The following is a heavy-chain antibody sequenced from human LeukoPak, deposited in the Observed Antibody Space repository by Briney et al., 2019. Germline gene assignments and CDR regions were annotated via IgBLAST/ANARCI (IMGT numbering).Heavy chain of an antibody. Sequence: SETLSLTCTVSDDSITIYYWTWIRQPPGKGREWIGYIDHTGSTNYNTSLISRVTISRDTSKNHFSLELSSVTAADTAVYFCARGRVSSSSWYSTYYYYFYMDVWGKGTTVTVSS. V-gene: IGHV4-59*01. J-gene: IGHJ6*03. CDR3: ARGRVSSSSWYSTYYYYFYMDV. CDR2: IDHTGST. CDR1: DDSITIYY. D-gene: IGHD6-13*01.